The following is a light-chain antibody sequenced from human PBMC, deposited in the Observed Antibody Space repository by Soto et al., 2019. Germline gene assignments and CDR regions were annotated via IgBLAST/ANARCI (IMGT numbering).Light chain of an antibody. CDR2: GAS. CDR3: QQYGASPNT. Sequence: EIVLTQSPGTLSLSPGERATLSCRASQSVRNSYLAWYQQKPGQAPRLLIYGASSMATVIPDRFSGSGSGTDFTFIISRLEHDDFVVYYCQQYGASPNTFGQGTKLESK. J-gene: IGKJ2*01. V-gene: IGKV3-20*01. CDR1: QSVRNSY.